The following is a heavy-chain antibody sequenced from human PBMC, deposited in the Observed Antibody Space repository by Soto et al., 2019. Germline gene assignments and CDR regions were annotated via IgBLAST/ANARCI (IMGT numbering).Heavy chain of an antibody. D-gene: IGHD3-3*01. CDR1: RGSISSSNW. V-gene: IGHV4-4*02. J-gene: IGHJ4*02. CDR3: ARGLEWPPLRGD. Sequence: QVQLQESGPGLVKPSVTLSLTCAVSRGSISSSNWWSWVRQPPGKGLEWIGEIYHSGSTNYNPSLKSRVTISVDKSQNQFSLRLSSVTAAETAVYYCARGLEWPPLRGDWGQGNLVTVSS. CDR2: IYHSGST.